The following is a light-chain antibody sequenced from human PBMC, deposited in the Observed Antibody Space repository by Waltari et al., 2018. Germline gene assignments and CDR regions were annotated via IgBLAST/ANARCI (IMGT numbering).Light chain of an antibody. Sequence: QSVLTQPPSVSGAPGQRVTISCTGRGSNIGAWYDVHWYQHLPRAAPKLLIYGSSSRPLGVPDRFFGSTSGTSASLAITGLQAEDEGDYYCQSYDTSLSVVFGGGTKLTVL. J-gene: IGLJ3*02. CDR2: GSS. V-gene: IGLV1-40*01. CDR3: QSYDTSLSVV. CDR1: GSNIGAWYD.